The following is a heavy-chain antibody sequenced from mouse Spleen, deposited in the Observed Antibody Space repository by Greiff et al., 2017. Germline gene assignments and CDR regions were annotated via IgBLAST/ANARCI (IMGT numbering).Heavy chain of an antibody. CDR2: INPSSGYT. CDR1: GYTFTSYT. CDR3: AGDVYYVPPVSMDY. D-gene: IGHD2-3*01. J-gene: IGHJ4*01. Sequence: VQLQESGAELARPGASVKMSCKASGYTFTSYTLHWVKQRPGQGLEWIGYINPSSGYTKYNQKFKDKATLTADKSSCTAYMQRSSLTSEDSAVYYCAGDVYYVPPVSMDYWGQGTSVTVSS. V-gene: IGHV1-4*01.